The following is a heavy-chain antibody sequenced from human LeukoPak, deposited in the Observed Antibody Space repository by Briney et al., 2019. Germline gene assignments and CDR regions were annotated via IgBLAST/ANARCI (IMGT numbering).Heavy chain of an antibody. D-gene: IGHD2-15*01. CDR1: GFTFSSYG. J-gene: IGHJ4*02. Sequence: PGGSLRLSCAASGFTFSSYGMSWVRQAPGKGLEWVSAISGSGGSTYYADSVKGRFTISRDNSKNTLYLQMNSLRAEDTAVYYCAKDAEDIVVVVAATVDYWGQGTLVTVSS. CDR3: AKDAEDIVVVVAATVDY. V-gene: IGHV3-23*01. CDR2: ISGSGGST.